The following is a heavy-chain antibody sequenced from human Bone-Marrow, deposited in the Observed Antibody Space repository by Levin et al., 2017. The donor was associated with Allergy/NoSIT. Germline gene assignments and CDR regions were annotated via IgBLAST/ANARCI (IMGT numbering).Heavy chain of an antibody. CDR3: ARVEETSGAFDV. V-gene: IGHV3-13*01. Sequence: GESLKISCAASGFIFSRHDMYWVRQRSGKILEWVSAIGVAGDTYYADSVGGRFTVSRQSARNSVYLQMNSLTAGDTAVYYCARVEETSGAFDVWGQGTMVTVSS. CDR2: IGVAGDT. CDR1: GFIFSRHD. J-gene: IGHJ3*01.